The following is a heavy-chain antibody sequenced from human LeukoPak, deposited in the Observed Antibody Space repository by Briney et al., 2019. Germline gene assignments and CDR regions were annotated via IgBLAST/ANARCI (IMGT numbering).Heavy chain of an antibody. CDR2: IYYSGST. J-gene: IGHJ5*02. Sequence: SQTLSLTCTVSGGSISSGDHYWSWIRQPPGKDLEWIGHIYYSGSTYYNPSLESRVSISIDTSKNQLSLMLSSVTAADTAVYYCARQRITLVRGVINWFDPWGQGTLVTVSS. CDR3: ARQRITLVRGVINWFDP. V-gene: IGHV4-30-4*01. D-gene: IGHD3-10*01. CDR1: GGSISSGDHY.